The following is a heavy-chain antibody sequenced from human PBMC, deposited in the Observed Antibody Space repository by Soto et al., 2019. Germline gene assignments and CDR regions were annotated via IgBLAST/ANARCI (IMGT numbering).Heavy chain of an antibody. CDR2: IIPVFGTT. CDR3: ARGGGPYVWFNEF. J-gene: IGHJ4*02. CDR1: GGLFSSFA. Sequence: QGQLVQSGPEVQKPGSSVKVSCKDSGGLFSSFAISWVRQAPGQGLEWLGGIIPVFGTTNYAEKFQGRVTITADESTNTAYMELTSLKSGDTAMYYCARGGGPYVWFNEFWGQGTLVTVSS. V-gene: IGHV1-69*01. D-gene: IGHD3-10*01.